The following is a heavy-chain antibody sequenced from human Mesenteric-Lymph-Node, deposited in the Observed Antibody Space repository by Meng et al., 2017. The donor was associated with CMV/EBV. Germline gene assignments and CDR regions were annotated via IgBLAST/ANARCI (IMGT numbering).Heavy chain of an antibody. CDR1: GGSISSSSYY. D-gene: IGHD3-22*01. Sequence: QLQLQESGRGLVKPSETLSLTCPVSGGSISSSSYYWGWIRQPPGKGLEWIGSIYYSGSTYYNPSLKSRVTISVDTSKNQFSLKLSSVTAADTAVYYCARDGDYYDSSGYNPFDYWGQGTLVTVSS. CDR3: ARDGDYYDSSGYNPFDY. J-gene: IGHJ4*02. CDR2: IYYSGST. V-gene: IGHV4-39*07.